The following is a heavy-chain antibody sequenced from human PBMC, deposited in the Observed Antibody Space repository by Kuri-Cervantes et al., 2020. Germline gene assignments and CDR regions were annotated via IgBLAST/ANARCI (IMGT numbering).Heavy chain of an antibody. CDR2: ISYDGSKT. J-gene: IGHJ3*02. Sequence: GGSLRLSCAASGFTFSSYGMHWVRQAPGKGLEWVAVISYDGSKTYYADSVKGRFSLSRDNSKNTLFLQMNSLRAEDTAVYYCARGQTMWVTTPDVFDIWGQGTRVTVSS. CDR3: ARGQTMWVTTPDVFDI. V-gene: IGHV3-30*05. D-gene: IGHD4-17*01. CDR1: GFTFSSYG.